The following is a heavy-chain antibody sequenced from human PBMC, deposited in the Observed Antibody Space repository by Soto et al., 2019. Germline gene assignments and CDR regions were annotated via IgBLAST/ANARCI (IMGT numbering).Heavy chain of an antibody. CDR3: ARDSVTAYMDV. CDR2: ISSSSSYI. D-gene: IGHD4-4*01. Sequence: GSLRLSCAASGFTFSSYSMNWVRQAPGKGLEWVSSISSSSSYIYYADSVKGRFTISRDNAKNSLYLQMNSLRAEDTAVYYCARDSVTAYMDVWGQGTTVTVSS. J-gene: IGHJ6*02. V-gene: IGHV3-21*01. CDR1: GFTFSSYS.